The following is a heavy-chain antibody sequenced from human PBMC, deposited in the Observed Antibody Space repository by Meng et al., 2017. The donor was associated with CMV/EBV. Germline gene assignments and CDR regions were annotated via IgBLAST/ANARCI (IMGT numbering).Heavy chain of an antibody. CDR3: MGYCSGGSCYFYGMDV. V-gene: IGHV3-30*02. Sequence: GGSLRLSCAASGFTFSSYGMHWVRQAPGKGLEWVAFIRYDGSNKYYADSVKGLFTISRDNSKNTLYLQMNSLRAEDTAVYYCMGYCSGGSCYFYGMDVWGQGTTVTVSS. D-gene: IGHD2-15*01. CDR1: GFTFSSYG. J-gene: IGHJ6*02. CDR2: IRYDGSNK.